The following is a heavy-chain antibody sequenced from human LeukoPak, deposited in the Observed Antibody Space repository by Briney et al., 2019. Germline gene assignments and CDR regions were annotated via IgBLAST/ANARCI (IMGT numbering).Heavy chain of an antibody. CDR1: GYSFTSYW. CDR2: IYPGDSDT. D-gene: IGHD6-13*01. J-gene: IGHJ3*02. CDR3: ARKGSSWSYAFDI. V-gene: IGHV5-51*01. Sequence: GESLKISCKGSGYSFTSYWIGWVRQMPGKGLEWMGIIYPGDSDTRYSPSFQGQVTISADKSISTAYLQWSSLKASDTAMYYRARKGSSWSYAFDIWGQGTMVTVSS.